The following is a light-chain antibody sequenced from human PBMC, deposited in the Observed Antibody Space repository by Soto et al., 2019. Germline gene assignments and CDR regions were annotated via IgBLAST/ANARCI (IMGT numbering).Light chain of an antibody. V-gene: IGLV1-40*01. CDR1: SSNIGAGYD. CDR2: GNT. CDR3: LSFDSSLSVV. Sequence: QSVLTQPPSVSGAPGQRVTISCTGSSSNIGAGYDVHWYQQLPGRAPKLLIYGNTNRPSGVPDRFSGSKSGTSASLAITGLQAEDEADYYCLSFDSSLSVVFGGGTKLPVL. J-gene: IGLJ2*01.